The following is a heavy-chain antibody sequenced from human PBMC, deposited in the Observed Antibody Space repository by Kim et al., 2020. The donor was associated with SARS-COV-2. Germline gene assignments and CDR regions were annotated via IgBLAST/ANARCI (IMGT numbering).Heavy chain of an antibody. CDR3: ASYHSSSCVWVFDY. D-gene: IGHD6-13*01. V-gene: IGHV4-39*01. Sequence: TPSLKSRVTMSVDTSKNQFSRTLSSVTAADTAVYYCASYHSSSCVWVFDYWGQGTLVTVSS. J-gene: IGHJ4*02.